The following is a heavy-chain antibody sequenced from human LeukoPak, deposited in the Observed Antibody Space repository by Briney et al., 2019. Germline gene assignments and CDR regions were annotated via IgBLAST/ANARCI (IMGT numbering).Heavy chain of an antibody. CDR3: ARDQGGYYGSGTDYDY. Sequence: GASVKVSCKASGGTFSSYAISWVRQAPGQGLEWMGRIIPILGIANYAQKFQGRVTITADKSTSTAYMELSSLRSEDTAVYYCARDQGGYYGSGTDYDYWGQGTLVTVSS. J-gene: IGHJ4*02. CDR2: IIPILGIA. V-gene: IGHV1-69*04. CDR1: GGTFSSYA. D-gene: IGHD3-10*01.